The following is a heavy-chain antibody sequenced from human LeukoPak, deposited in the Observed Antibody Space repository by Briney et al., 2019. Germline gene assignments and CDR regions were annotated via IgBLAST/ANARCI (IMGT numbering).Heavy chain of an antibody. V-gene: IGHV3-74*01. Sequence: GGSLRLSCAASGFTFSSYWVHWVRQAPGKGLVWVSRIKSDGSSTTYADSVKGRFTISRDNAKNTLYLQMNSLRTEDTAVYYCTRRAAALDAFDIWGQGTMVTVSS. CDR3: TRRAAALDAFDI. CDR2: IKSDGSST. D-gene: IGHD6-13*01. J-gene: IGHJ3*02. CDR1: GFTFSSYW.